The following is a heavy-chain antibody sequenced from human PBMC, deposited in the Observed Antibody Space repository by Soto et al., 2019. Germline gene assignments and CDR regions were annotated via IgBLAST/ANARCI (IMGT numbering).Heavy chain of an antibody. J-gene: IGHJ6*02. V-gene: IGHV1-58*01. CDR1: GFTFTSSA. D-gene: IGHD2-8*01. CDR2: VVVGSGNT. Sequence: ASVKVSCKASGFTFTSSAVQWVRQARGQRLEWIGWVVVGSGNTNYAQKFQERVTITRDMSTSTAYMELSSLRSEDTAVYYCAAGPRPADIVLMVYAPRDYGMDVWGQGTTVTVSS. CDR3: AAGPRPADIVLMVYAPRDYGMDV.